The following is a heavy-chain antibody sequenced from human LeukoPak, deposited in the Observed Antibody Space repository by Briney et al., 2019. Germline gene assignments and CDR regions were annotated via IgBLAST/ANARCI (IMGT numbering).Heavy chain of an antibody. CDR2: IRYDGSNK. D-gene: IGHD2-2*01. V-gene: IGHV3-30*02. Sequence: GGSLRLSCAASGFTFSSYGMHWVRQAPGKGLEWVAFIRYDGSNKYYADSVKGRFTISRDNSKNTLYLQVNGLRAEDTAVYYCARDTIPDYWGQGTLVTVSS. CDR3: ARDTIPDY. J-gene: IGHJ4*02. CDR1: GFTFSSYG.